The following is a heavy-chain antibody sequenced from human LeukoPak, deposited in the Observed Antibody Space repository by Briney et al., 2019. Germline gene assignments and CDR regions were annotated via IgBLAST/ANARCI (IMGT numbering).Heavy chain of an antibody. J-gene: IGHJ4*02. V-gene: IGHV3-23*01. CDR2: ISGSGGST. CDR1: GFTFSSYA. CDR3: AKDREAAAFWSGYY. D-gene: IGHD3-3*01. Sequence: GGSLRLSCAASGFTFSSYAMSWVRQAPGKGLEWVSAISGSGGSTYYADSVKGRFTISRDNSKNALYLQMNSLRAEDTAVYYCAKDREAAAFWSGYYWGQGTLVTVSS.